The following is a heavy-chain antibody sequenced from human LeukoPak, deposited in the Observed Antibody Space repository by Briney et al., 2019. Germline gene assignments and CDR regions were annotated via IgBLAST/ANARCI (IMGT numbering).Heavy chain of an antibody. CDR2: ISYSGST. Sequence: PSETLSLTCTVSGDSISSSDYYWGWIRQPPGKGLGWIGTISYSGSTYYNPSLQSRVTISADTSKNQFSLELGSVTAADTAVYYCARGSRRLADFHYWGQGTLVTVSS. D-gene: IGHD1-26*01. J-gene: IGHJ4*02. CDR3: ARGSRRLADFHY. CDR1: GDSISSSDYY. V-gene: IGHV4-39*01.